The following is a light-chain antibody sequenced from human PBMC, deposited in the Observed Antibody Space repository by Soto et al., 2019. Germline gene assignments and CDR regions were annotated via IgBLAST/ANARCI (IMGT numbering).Light chain of an antibody. Sequence: QSVLTQPASVSGSPGQSLTNSCTGTSRDLGAYDYVSWYLQYPDKGPQLLIYYVDHLLSGVFRRFSDSKSGNTAYLTISGLRAVHEGECYWCSYADGSIYFFGTGTKVT. V-gene: IGLV2-14*03. J-gene: IGLJ1*01. CDR1: SRDLGAYDY. CDR2: YVD. CDR3: CSYADGSIYF.